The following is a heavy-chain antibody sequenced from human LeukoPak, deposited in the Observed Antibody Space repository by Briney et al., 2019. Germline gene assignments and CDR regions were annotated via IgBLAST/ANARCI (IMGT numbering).Heavy chain of an antibody. J-gene: IGHJ4*02. D-gene: IGHD3-10*01. CDR2: INSDGSST. CDR3: AKCITMASPSFDY. V-gene: IGHV3-74*01. CDR1: GFSFSVFW. Sequence: GGSLRLSCAASGFSFSVFWMHWVRQAPGKGPVWVSRINSDGSSTTYADSVKGRFTISRDNSKNTLYLQMNSLRAEDTAVYYCAKCITMASPSFDYWGQGTLVTVSS.